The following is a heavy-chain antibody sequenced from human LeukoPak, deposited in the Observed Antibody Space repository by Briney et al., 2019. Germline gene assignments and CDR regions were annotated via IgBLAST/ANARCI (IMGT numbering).Heavy chain of an antibody. CDR2: INHSGST. V-gene: IGHV4-34*01. CDR3: ARVGYDFWSGYSLNWFDP. D-gene: IGHD3-3*01. Sequence: PSETLSLTCAVYGGSFSGYYWSWIRQPPGKGLEWIGEINHSGSTNYNPSLKSRVTISVDTSKNQFSLKLGSVTAADTAVYYCARVGYDFWSGYSLNWFDPWGQGTLVTVSS. CDR1: GGSFSGYY. J-gene: IGHJ5*02.